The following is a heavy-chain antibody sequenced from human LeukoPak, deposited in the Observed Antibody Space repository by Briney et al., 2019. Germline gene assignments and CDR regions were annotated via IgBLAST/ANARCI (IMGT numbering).Heavy chain of an antibody. V-gene: IGHV3-21*01. Sequence: PGGSLRLSCAASGFTFSSYSMNGVRQAPGKGLEWVSSISSSSSYIYYADSVKGRFTISRDNAKNSLYLQMNSLRAEDTAVYYCARDMTTVTLDGFDPWGQGTLVTVSS. J-gene: IGHJ5*02. D-gene: IGHD4-17*01. CDR1: GFTFSSYS. CDR2: ISSSSSYI. CDR3: ARDMTTVTLDGFDP.